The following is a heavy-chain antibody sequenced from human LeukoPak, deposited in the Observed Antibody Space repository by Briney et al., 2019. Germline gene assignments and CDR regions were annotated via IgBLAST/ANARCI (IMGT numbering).Heavy chain of an antibody. CDR1: GFTFSSYT. J-gene: IGHJ4*02. CDR3: AKEGPPKAIFVY. V-gene: IGHV3-30*01. CDR2: ISYDETNK. Sequence: GRSLRLSCAASGFTFSSYTMHWVRQAPGKGLEWVAVISYDETNKYYADSVKGRFTIPRDSSKNTLFLQMNSLRAEDTAVYYCAKEGPPKAIFVYWGQRTLVTVSS.